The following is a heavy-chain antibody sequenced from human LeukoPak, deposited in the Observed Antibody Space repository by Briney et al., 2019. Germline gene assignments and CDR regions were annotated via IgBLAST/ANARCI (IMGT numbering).Heavy chain of an antibody. CDR1: GYTLTELS. D-gene: IGHD3-10*01. CDR2: FDPEDGET. V-gene: IGHV1-24*01. J-gene: IGHJ4*02. Sequence: ASVKVSCKVSGYTLTELSIHWVRQASGEGLEWMGGFDPEDGETIYAQKFQGRVTMTEDTSTDTAYMELSSLRSEDTAVYYCAIAFGPTNSSRLDYWGQGTLVTVSS. CDR3: AIAFGPTNSSRLDY.